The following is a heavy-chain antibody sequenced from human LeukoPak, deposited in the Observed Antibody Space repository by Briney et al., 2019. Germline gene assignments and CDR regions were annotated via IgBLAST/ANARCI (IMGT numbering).Heavy chain of an antibody. J-gene: IGHJ4*02. V-gene: IGHV4-59*01. D-gene: IGHD1-26*01. CDR2: IYYSGST. Sequence: PSETLSLTCTVSGGSISSYHWSWVRQPPGKGLEWIGYIYYSGSTNYNPSLKSRVTMSVDTSKNQFSLKLSSVTAADTAVYYCVRGGIVGTTARIPLFDYWGQGTLVTVSS. CDR1: GGSISSYH. CDR3: VRGGIVGTTARIPLFDY.